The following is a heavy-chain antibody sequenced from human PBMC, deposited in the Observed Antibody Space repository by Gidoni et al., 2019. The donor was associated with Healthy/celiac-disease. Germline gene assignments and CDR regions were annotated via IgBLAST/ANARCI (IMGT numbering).Heavy chain of an antibody. CDR2: IYYSGST. V-gene: IGHV4-30-4*01. Sequence: QVQLQESRPGLVKPPQTLSLTCTVSGGSTSSGDYYWSWIRQPPGKGLEWIGYIYYSGSTYYNPALKSRVTISVDTSKNQFSLKLSSVTAADTAVYYCAWVAATGLFDYWGQGTLVTVSS. CDR1: GGSTSSGDYY. CDR3: AWVAATGLFDY. D-gene: IGHD2-15*01. J-gene: IGHJ4*02.